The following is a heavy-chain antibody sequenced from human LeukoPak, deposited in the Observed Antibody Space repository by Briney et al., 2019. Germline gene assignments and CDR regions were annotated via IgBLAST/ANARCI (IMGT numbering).Heavy chain of an antibody. CDR3: ASLDILTGLRQDY. CDR2: IYYSGST. J-gene: IGHJ4*02. CDR1: GGSISSSSYY. D-gene: IGHD3-9*01. Sequence: SETLSLTCTVSGGSISSSSYYWGWIRQPPGKGLEWIGSIYYSGSTYYNPSLKSRVTISVDTSKNQFSLKLSSVTAADTAVYYCASLDILTGLRQDYRGQGTLVTVSS. V-gene: IGHV4-39*01.